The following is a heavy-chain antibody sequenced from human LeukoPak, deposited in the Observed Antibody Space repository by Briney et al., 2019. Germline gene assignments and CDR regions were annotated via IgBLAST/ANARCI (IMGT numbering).Heavy chain of an antibody. Sequence: APVKVSCKASGYTFTSYYMHWVRQAPGQGLEWMGIINPSGGSTSYAQKFRGRVTMTRDTSTSTVYMELSSLRSEDTAVYYCARGWTTVVGFDYWGQGTLVTVSS. CDR1: GYTFTSYY. J-gene: IGHJ4*02. CDR2: INPSGGST. D-gene: IGHD4-23*01. CDR3: ARGWTTVVGFDY. V-gene: IGHV1-46*01.